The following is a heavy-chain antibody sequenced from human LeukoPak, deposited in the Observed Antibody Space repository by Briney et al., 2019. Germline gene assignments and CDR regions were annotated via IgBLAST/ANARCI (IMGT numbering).Heavy chain of an antibody. CDR1: GYSFPSFW. J-gene: IGHJ4*02. V-gene: IGHV5-51*01. CDR2: IYPGDSDT. CDR3: ARGQTATSRTIDY. D-gene: IGHD1-1*01. Sequence: GESLKISCKGSGYSFPSFWIGWVRQMPGKGLEWMATIYPGDSDTRYSPSFQGQVTISADKSISTAYLQWSSLKASDTAMYYCARGQTATSRTIDYWGQGNLVTVSS.